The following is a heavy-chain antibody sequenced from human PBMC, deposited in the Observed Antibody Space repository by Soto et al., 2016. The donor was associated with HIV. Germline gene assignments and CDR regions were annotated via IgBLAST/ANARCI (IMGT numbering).Heavy chain of an antibody. CDR3: AKSTYYYGSEGYYSFDR. D-gene: IGHD3-10*01. CDR2: ISGSGSLT. J-gene: IGHJ4*02. Sequence: EVQLLESGGRLVQPGGSLRLSCAASGFTFSNFAMSWVRQAPGKGLEYVSTISGSGSLTYYADSVQGRFTISGDNSKNTLYLQMNSLRAEDTAVYYCAKSTYYYGSEGYYSFDRWGQGTLATVSS. CDR1: GFTFSNFA. V-gene: IGHV3-23*01.